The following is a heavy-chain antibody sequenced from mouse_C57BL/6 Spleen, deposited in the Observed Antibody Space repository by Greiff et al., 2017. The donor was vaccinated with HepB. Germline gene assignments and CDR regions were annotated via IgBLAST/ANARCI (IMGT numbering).Heavy chain of an antibody. V-gene: IGHV1-55*01. D-gene: IGHD2-4*01. CDR2: IYPGSGST. CDR1: GYTFTSYW. CDR3: ARGGLRRPMAMDY. J-gene: IGHJ4*01. Sequence: QVQLQQSGAELVKPGASVKMSCKASGYTFTSYWITWVKQRPGQGLEWIGDIYPGSGSTNYNEKFKSKATLTVDTSSSTAYMQLSSLTSEDSAVYYCARGGLRRPMAMDYWGQGTSVTVSS.